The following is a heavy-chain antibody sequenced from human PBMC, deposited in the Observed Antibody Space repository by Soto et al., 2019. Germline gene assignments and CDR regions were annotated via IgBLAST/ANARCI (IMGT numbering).Heavy chain of an antibody. D-gene: IGHD3-3*01. V-gene: IGHV1-18*01. J-gene: IGHJ5*02. CDR2: ISAYNGNT. CDR3: ARAGLDFCICYLLRRPLVSSHP. Sequence: GASVKVSCKASGYTFTSYGISWVRQAPGQGIEWMGWISAYNGNTNYAQKLQGRVTMTTDTSASTAYMELSSLRSEDTAVYYCARAGLDFCICYLLRRPLVSSHPRCPGT. CDR1: GYTFTSYG.